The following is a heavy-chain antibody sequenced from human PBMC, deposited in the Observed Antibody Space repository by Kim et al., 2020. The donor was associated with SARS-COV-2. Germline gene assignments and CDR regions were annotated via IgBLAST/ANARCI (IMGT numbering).Heavy chain of an antibody. CDR3: TTRIQGYCSSTSCYAAYYYYGMDV. J-gene: IGHJ6*02. CDR2: IKSKTDGGTT. D-gene: IGHD2-2*01. CDR1: GFTFSNAW. Sequence: GGSLRLSCAASGFTFSNAWMSWVRQAPGKGLEWVGRIKSKTDGGTTDYAAPVKGRFTISRDDSKNTLYLQMNSLKTEDTAVYYCTTRIQGYCSSTSCYAAYYYYGMDVWGQGTTVTVSS. V-gene: IGHV3-15*01.